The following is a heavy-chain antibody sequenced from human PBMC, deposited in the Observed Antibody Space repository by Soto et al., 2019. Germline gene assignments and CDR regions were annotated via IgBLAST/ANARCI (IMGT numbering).Heavy chain of an antibody. D-gene: IGHD3-22*01. V-gene: IGHV5-51*01. Sequence: GESLKISCKGSGYSFTSYWIGWVRQMPGKGLEWMGIIYPGDSDTRYSPSFQGQVTISADKSISTAYLQWSSLKASDTAMYYCARRYDSSGYYSLNWFDPWGQGTLVTVSS. J-gene: IGHJ5*02. CDR2: IYPGDSDT. CDR1: GYSFTSYW. CDR3: ARRYDSSGYYSLNWFDP.